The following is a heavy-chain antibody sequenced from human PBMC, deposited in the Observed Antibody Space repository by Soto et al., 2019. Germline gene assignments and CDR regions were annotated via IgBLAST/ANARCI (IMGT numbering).Heavy chain of an antibody. CDR3: AKDLPLHYDSSGYIGPFDY. D-gene: IGHD3-22*01. J-gene: IGHJ4*02. V-gene: IGHV3-23*01. CDR2: ISGSGGST. Sequence: GGSLRLSCAASGFTFSSYAMSWVRQAPGKGLEWVSAISGSGGSTYYADSVKGRFTISRDNSKNTLYLQMNSLRAEDTDVYYCAKDLPLHYDSSGYIGPFDYWGQGTLVTVSS. CDR1: GFTFSSYA.